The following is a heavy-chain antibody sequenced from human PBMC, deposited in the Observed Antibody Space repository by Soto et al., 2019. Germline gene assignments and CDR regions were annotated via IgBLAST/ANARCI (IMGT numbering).Heavy chain of an antibody. V-gene: IGHV3-30-3*01. J-gene: IGHJ6*02. Sequence: SLRLSCAASGFTFSNYAMHWVRQAPGKGLEWVAVISYDGSNKYYADSVKGRFTISRDNSKNTLYLQMNSLRAEDTAVYYCARDKGLYFYYCGMDVWGQGTTVTVSS. CDR3: ARDKGLYFYYCGMDV. CDR1: GFTFSNYA. D-gene: IGHD2-15*01. CDR2: ISYDGSNK.